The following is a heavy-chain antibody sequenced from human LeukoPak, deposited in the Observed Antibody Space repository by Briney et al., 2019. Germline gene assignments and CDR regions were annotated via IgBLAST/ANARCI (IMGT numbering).Heavy chain of an antibody. CDR2: IYYSGST. CDR1: GGSISSGDYY. Sequence: PSQTLSLTCTVPGGSISSGDYYWSWIRQPPGKGLEWIGYIYYSGSTYYNPSLKSRVTISVDTSKNQFSLKLSSVTAADTAVYYCAKLDSSSSDAFDIWGQGTMVTVSS. V-gene: IGHV4-30-4*08. D-gene: IGHD3-22*01. J-gene: IGHJ3*02. CDR3: AKLDSSSSDAFDI.